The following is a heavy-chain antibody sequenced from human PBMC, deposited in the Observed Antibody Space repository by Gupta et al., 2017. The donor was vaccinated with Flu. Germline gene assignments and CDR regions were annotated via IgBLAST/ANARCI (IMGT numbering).Heavy chain of an antibody. Sequence: AYGYMFTGYYVHWVRQAPGQGLEWMGWIHPYSGEANFAQSFQGRVSLTRDTSITTAYMDLNSXTSDDAXVYYCVRGDCSGGSCLIFWGQGTLXTVSS. J-gene: IGHJ4*02. D-gene: IGHD2-15*01. CDR1: GYMFTGYY. CDR2: IHPYSGEA. CDR3: VRGDCSGGSCLIF. V-gene: IGHV1-2*02.